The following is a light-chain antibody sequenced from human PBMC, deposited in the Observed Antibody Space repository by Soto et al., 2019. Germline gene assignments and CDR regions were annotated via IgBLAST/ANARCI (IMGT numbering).Light chain of an antibody. Sequence: EIVLTQSPATLSLSPGERATLSCRASQSVSSYLAWYQQKPGQAPRLLIYDPSNSATGITARFSGSGSGTDFTLTISSLEPEDFAVYYCQQRSNWPGLTFGGGTKVEIK. V-gene: IGKV3-11*01. CDR2: DPS. CDR1: QSVSSY. J-gene: IGKJ4*01. CDR3: QQRSNWPGLT.